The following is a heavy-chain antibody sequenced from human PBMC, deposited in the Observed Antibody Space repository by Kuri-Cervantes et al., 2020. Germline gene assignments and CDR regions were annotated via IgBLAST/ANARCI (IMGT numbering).Heavy chain of an antibody. Sequence: GGSLRLSCAASGFTFSSYSMNWVRQAPGKGLEWVSSISSSSSYIYYADSAKGRFTISRDNAKNSLYLQMNSLRAEDTAVYYCARDIAVYAFDIWGQGTMVTVSS. CDR3: ARDIAVYAFDI. CDR1: GFTFSSYS. CDR2: ISSSSSYI. V-gene: IGHV3-21*01. J-gene: IGHJ3*02. D-gene: IGHD6-19*01.